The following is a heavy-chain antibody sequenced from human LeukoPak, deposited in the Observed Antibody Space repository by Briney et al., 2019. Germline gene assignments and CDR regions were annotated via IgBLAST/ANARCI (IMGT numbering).Heavy chain of an antibody. D-gene: IGHD2/OR15-2a*01. CDR1: GFTFSSYS. CDR2: ISSSSSTI. J-gene: IGHJ4*02. Sequence: PGGSLRLSCAASGFTFSSYSMNWVRQAPGKGLEWVSYISSSSSTIYYADSVKGRFTISRDNAKNSRYLQMNSLRDEDTAVYYCARGPKGFPHWGQGTLVTVSS. V-gene: IGHV3-48*02. CDR3: ARGPKGFPH.